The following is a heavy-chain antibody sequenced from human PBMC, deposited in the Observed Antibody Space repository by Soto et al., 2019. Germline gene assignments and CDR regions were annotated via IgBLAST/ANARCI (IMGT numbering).Heavy chain of an antibody. J-gene: IGHJ5*02. D-gene: IGHD2-2*01. CDR3: ARDHLRYCSSTSCSRFDP. CDR2: ISSSSSYI. CDR1: GFTFSSYS. V-gene: IGHV3-21*01. Sequence: VQLVESGGGLVKPGGSLRLSCAASGFTFSSYSMNWVRQAPGKGLEWVSSISSSSSYIYYADSVKGRFTISRDNAKNSLYLQMNSLRAEDTAVYYCARDHLRYCSSTSCSRFDPWGQGTLVTVSS.